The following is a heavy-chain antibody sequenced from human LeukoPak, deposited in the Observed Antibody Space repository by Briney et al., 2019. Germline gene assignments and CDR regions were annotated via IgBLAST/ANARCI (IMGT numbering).Heavy chain of an antibody. CDR2: IYTSGST. CDR1: GGSISSYY. CDR3: ARVANSPYYYYMDV. J-gene: IGHJ6*03. Sequence: SETLSLTCTVSGGSISSYYWSWIRQPAGKGLEGIGRIYTSGSTSYNPSLKSRVTMSVDTSKNQFSLKLSSVTAADTAVYYCARVANSPYYYYMDVWGKGTTVTVSS. V-gene: IGHV4-4*07. D-gene: IGHD4-23*01.